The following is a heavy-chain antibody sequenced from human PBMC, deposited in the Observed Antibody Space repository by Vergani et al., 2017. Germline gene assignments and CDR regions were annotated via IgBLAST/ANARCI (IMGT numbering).Heavy chain of an antibody. CDR3: ARALPFYYYESSGWFDP. V-gene: IGHV1-8*01. CDR2: MNPNSGNT. Sequence: QVQLVQSGAEVKKPGASVKVSCKASGYTFTSYDINWVRQATGQGLEWMGWMNPNSGNTGYAQKFQGRVTMTRNTSISTAYMGLSSLRSEDTAVYYCARALPFYYYESSGWFDPWGQGTLVTVSS. CDR1: GYTFTSYD. J-gene: IGHJ5*02. D-gene: IGHD3-22*01.